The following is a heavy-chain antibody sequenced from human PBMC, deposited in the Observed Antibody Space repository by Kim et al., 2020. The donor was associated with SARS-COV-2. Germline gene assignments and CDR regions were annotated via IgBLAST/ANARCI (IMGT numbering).Heavy chain of an antibody. D-gene: IGHD5-12*01. Sequence: SVKVSCKASGGTFSSYAISWVRQAPGQGLEWMGRIIPILGIANYAQKFQGRVTITADKSTSTAYMELSSLRSEDTAVYYCARARTGWLQSLDYWGQGTLVTVSS. J-gene: IGHJ4*02. CDR3: ARARTGWLQSLDY. CDR1: GGTFSSYA. V-gene: IGHV1-69*04. CDR2: IIPILGIA.